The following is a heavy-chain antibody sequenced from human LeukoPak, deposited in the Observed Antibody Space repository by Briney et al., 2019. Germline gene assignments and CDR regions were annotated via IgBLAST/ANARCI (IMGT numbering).Heavy chain of an antibody. J-gene: IGHJ6*02. Sequence: PGGSLRLSCAASGFTFSSYGMHWVRQAPGKGLEWVAVISYDGSNKYYADSVKGRFTISRDNSKNTLYLQMNSLRAEDTAVYYCAKSFDRSTALSPAWGMDVWGQGTTVTVSS. V-gene: IGHV3-30*18. D-gene: IGHD4-17*01. CDR3: AKSFDRSTALSPAWGMDV. CDR1: GFTFSSYG. CDR2: ISYDGSNK.